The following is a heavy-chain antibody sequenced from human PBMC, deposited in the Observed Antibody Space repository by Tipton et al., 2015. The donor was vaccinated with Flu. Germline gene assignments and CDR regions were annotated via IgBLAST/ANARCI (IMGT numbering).Heavy chain of an antibody. CDR3: ARNLGGGAFDI. D-gene: IGHD3-10*01. CDR2: IYYSGTT. CDR1: GGSISTSNYY. J-gene: IGHJ3*02. Sequence: TLSLICTVSGGSISTSNYYWDWIRQPPGKGLEWIGNIYYSGTTSYNPSLQSRVTISIYTSNNQFSLKLSSVTAADTAVYYCARNLGGGAFDIWGQGTMVTVSS. V-gene: IGHV4-39*07.